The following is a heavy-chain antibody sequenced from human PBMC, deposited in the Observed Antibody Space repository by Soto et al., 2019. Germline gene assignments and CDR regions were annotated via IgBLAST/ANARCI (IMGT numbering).Heavy chain of an antibody. CDR1: GGSFSSSSYY. CDR2: IYYSGST. D-gene: IGHD4-17*01. V-gene: IGHV4-39*01. CDR3: ARHGLVRGMTTVTPFDY. J-gene: IGHJ4*02. Sequence: SETLSLTCTVSGGSFSSSSYYWGWIRQPPGKGLEWIGSIYYSGSTYYNPSLKSRVTISVDTSTNQSALKLSSVTAADTAVYYRARHGLVRGMTTVTPFDYWGQGTLVTVSS.